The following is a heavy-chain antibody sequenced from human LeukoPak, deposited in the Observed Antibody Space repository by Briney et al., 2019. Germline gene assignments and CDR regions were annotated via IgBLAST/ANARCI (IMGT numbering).Heavy chain of an antibody. J-gene: IGHJ4*02. CDR3: ARGIPYCSGGSCYEVGGFDY. CDR2: IYSGGST. D-gene: IGHD2-15*01. Sequence: GGSLRLSCAASGFTVSSNYMSWVRQAPGKGLEWVSVIYSGGSTYYADSVKGRFTISRDNSKNTLYLQMNSLRAEDTAVYYCARGIPYCSGGSCYEVGGFDYWGQGTLVTVSS. V-gene: IGHV3-53*01. CDR1: GFTVSSNY.